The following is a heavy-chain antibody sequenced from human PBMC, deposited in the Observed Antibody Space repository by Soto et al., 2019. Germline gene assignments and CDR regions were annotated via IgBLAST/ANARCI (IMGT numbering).Heavy chain of an antibody. V-gene: IGHV4-31*03. J-gene: IGHJ4*02. CDR1: GGSISSGGYY. CDR2: IYYSGST. Sequence: QVQMQESGPGLVKASQTLSLTCTVSGGSISSGGYYWSWIRQHPGKGLEWIGYIYYSGSTYYNPSLKSRVTISVDTSKYQFSLKLSSVTAADTAVYYCAREPMGITMVRGVLDFWGQGTLVTVSS. D-gene: IGHD3-10*01. CDR3: AREPMGITMVRGVLDF.